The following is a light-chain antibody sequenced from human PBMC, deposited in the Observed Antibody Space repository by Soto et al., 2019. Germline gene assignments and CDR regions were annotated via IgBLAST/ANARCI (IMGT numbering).Light chain of an antibody. Sequence: DIQMTQSPSTLSASVGDRVTITCRASQSISSWLAWYQQKPGEAPKVLIYDASTLESGVPSRFSGSGSGTEFTLTISSLQPEDFATYYCQQYNSYSYTFGQGTKLEIK. V-gene: IGKV1-5*01. CDR3: QQYNSYSYT. J-gene: IGKJ2*01. CDR2: DAS. CDR1: QSISSW.